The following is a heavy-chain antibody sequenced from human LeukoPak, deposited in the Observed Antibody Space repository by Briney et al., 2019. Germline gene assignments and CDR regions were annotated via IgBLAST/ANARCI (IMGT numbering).Heavy chain of an antibody. CDR1: GFTFSIYG. J-gene: IGHJ4*02. Sequence: GRSLRLSCAASGFTFSIYGIHWVRQAPGRGLEWVAVISYDGSNKYYADSVKGRFTISRDNSKSTVYLQMNSLRPEDTAVYYCAKVPERRDAYKISPPFDYWGQGTLVTVSS. CDR2: ISYDGSNK. CDR3: AKVPERRDAYKISPPFDY. D-gene: IGHD5-24*01. V-gene: IGHV3-30*18.